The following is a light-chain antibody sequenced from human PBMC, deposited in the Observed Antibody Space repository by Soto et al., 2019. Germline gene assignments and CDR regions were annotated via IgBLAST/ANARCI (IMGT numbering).Light chain of an antibody. Sequence: EVVLTQSPGTLSLSPGERATLSCRASQGVAGRYLAWYQQRPAQAPRLLIYDASTRATGIPDRFSGSGSGTDFTLTISRLEPEDFAVYHCQQYGRSPPTFVGGTKVEI. V-gene: IGKV3-20*01. CDR3: QQYGRSPPT. CDR1: QGVAGRY. CDR2: DAS. J-gene: IGKJ4*01.